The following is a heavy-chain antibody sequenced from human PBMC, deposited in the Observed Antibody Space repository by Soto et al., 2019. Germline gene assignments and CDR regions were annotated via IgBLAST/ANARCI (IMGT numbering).Heavy chain of an antibody. CDR2: ISAYNGNT. CDR3: ARDPNDFWSGYYPQRYMDV. V-gene: IGHV1-18*01. Sequence: ASVTVSCKTSGYTITSYGISLVRQAPGQGLEWMGWISAYNGNTNYAQKLQGRVTMTTDTSTSTAYMELRSLRSDDTAVYYCARDPNDFWSGYYPQRYMDVWGKGTTVTVSS. J-gene: IGHJ6*03. CDR1: GYTITSYG. D-gene: IGHD3-3*01.